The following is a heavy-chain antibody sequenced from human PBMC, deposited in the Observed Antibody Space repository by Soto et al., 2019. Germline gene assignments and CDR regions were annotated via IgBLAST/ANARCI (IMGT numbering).Heavy chain of an antibody. D-gene: IGHD2-21*02. CDR3: AKHCGGDCSNGFDM. CDR1: ADIFNNYY. CDR2: MTPSDGST. Sequence: GASVKVSCKTSADIFNNYYIHWVRQAPGQGLEWMGVMTPSDGSTNYAQSFQGRVTMTRDTSTRTVYVELSSLRSEDTAVYYCAKHCGGDCSNGFDMWGQGPKVTV. J-gene: IGHJ3*02. V-gene: IGHV1-46*02.